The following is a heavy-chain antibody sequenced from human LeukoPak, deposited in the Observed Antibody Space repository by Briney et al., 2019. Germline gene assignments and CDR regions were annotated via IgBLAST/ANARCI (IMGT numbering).Heavy chain of an antibody. CDR2: ITHSGST. CDR3: ARDYTS. J-gene: IGHJ3*01. D-gene: IGHD4-11*01. V-gene: IGHV4-34*01. CDR1: GGSFSGYY. Sequence: PSETLSPTCAVSGGSFSGYYWSWIRQPPGKGLEWIGEITHSGSTTYNSSLKSRVTISVDTSKNQFSLKLNSVTAADTAVYYCARDYTSWGQGTMVTVSS.